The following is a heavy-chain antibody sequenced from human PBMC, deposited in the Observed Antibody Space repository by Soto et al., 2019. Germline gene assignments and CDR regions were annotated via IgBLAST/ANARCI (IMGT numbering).Heavy chain of an antibody. CDR2: ISYDGSNK. Sequence: GGSLRLSCVASGFTFSSYAMHWVRQAPGKGLEWVAVISYDGSNKYYADSVKGRFTISRDNSKNTLYLQMNSLRAEDTAVYYCAKGPYGDYAPFDYWGQGTLVTVSS. J-gene: IGHJ4*02. V-gene: IGHV3-30-3*01. CDR3: AKGPYGDYAPFDY. D-gene: IGHD4-17*01. CDR1: GFTFSSYA.